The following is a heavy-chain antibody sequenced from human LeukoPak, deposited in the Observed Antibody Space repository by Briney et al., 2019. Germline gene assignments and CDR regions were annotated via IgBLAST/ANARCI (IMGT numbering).Heavy chain of an antibody. Sequence: SETLSLTCAVSGVSFYDYDWAWLRRTPGKGLEWIGEINHSGYTNDSPSLKSRVTLSIDTSRKQFSLNLRSVTVADAGIYYCTRMTTGHDYWGQGTLVTVSS. CDR1: GVSFYDYD. V-gene: IGHV4-34*01. CDR3: TRMTTGHDY. D-gene: IGHD4-17*01. J-gene: IGHJ4*02. CDR2: INHSGYT.